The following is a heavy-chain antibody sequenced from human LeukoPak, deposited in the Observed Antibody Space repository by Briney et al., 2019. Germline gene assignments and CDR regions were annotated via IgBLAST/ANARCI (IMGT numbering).Heavy chain of an antibody. D-gene: IGHD5-18*01. CDR1: GYSFTSYW. J-gene: IGHJ3*02. V-gene: IGHV5-10-1*01. Sequence: GESLRISCKGSGYSFTSYWISWVRQMPGKGPEWMGRIDPSDSYTNYSPSFQGHVTISADKSISTAYLQWSSLKASDTAMYYYATMDTAMDPATGAFDIWGQGTMVTVSS. CDR3: ATMDTAMDPATGAFDI. CDR2: IDPSDSYT.